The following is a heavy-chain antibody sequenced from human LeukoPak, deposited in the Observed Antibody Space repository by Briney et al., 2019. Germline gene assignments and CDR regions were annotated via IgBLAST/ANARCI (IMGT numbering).Heavy chain of an antibody. D-gene: IGHD3-9*01. CDR1: GYTFTSYG. Sequence: ASVKVPCKASGYTFTSYGISWVRQAPGQGLEWMGWISAYNGNTNYAQKLQGRVTMTTDTSTSTAYMELRSLRSDDTAVYYCARDGKLRYFDWSQSHYYYGMDAWGKGTTVTVSS. CDR3: ARDGKLRYFDWSQSHYYYGMDA. CDR2: ISAYNGNT. J-gene: IGHJ6*04. V-gene: IGHV1-18*04.